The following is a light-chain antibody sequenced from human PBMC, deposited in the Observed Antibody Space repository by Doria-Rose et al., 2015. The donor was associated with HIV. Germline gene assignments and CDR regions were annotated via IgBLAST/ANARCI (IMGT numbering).Light chain of an antibody. CDR2: AAP. CDR1: QSISSY. J-gene: IGKJ2*02. Sequence: DIQMTPSPSSLSASVGDRVTITCRASQSISSYLNWYQQKPGKAPKLLIYAAPSLQSGVPSRFSGSGSGTDFTLTISSLQPEDFAAYYCQQSCCTPSTFGQGTKLEIK. CDR3: QQSCCTPST. V-gene: IGKV1-39*01.